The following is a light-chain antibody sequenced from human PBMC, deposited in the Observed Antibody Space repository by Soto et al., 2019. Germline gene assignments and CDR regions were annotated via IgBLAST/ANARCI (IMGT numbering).Light chain of an antibody. Sequence: QSALTQPASVSGSPGQSITISCTGTSSDVGSYDLVSWYQQHPGKAPKLMIYEGSQRPSGVSNRFSCSKSGNTASLTIFGLQADDEADYYCFSYAGTNNVAFGTGTKLTVL. V-gene: IGLV2-23*01. CDR2: EGS. J-gene: IGLJ2*01. CDR1: SSDVGSYDL. CDR3: FSYAGTNNVA.